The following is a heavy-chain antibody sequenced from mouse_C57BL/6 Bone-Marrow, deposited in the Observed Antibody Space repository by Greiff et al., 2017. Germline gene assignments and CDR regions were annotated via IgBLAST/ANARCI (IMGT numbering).Heavy chain of an antibody. Sequence: VQLQQSVAELVRPGASVKLSCTASGFNIKNTYMHWVKQRPEQGLEWIGRIDPANGNTKYAPKFQGKATITADTSSNTAYLQLSSLTSEDTAIYYCASRDYYGSSRHWYFDVWGTGTTVTVSS. CDR1: GFNIKNTY. CDR2: IDPANGNT. D-gene: IGHD1-1*01. CDR3: ASRDYYGSSRHWYFDV. V-gene: IGHV14-3*01. J-gene: IGHJ1*03.